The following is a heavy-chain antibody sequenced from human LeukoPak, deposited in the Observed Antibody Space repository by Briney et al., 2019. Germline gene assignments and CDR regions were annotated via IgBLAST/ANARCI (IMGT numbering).Heavy chain of an antibody. CDR1: GFIVSTNY. Sequence: GGSLRLSCAASGFIVSTNYMGWVRQAPGKGLEWVSVIYNDDRTYFADSVKGRFAISRDNSKNTLYLQMNSLRAEDTAVYYCARDLIYCNGGSCYSDYWGQGTLVTVSS. CDR2: IYNDDRT. CDR3: ARDLIYCNGGSCYSDY. J-gene: IGHJ4*02. V-gene: IGHV3-53*01. D-gene: IGHD2-15*01.